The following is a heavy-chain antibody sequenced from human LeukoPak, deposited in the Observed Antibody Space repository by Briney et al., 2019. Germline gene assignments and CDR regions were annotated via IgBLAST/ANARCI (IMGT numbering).Heavy chain of an antibody. CDR2: ISGSGGST. D-gene: IGHD6-13*01. Sequence: GGSLRLSCAASGFTFSSYAMSWVRQAPGKGLEWVSAISGSGGSTYYADSVKGRITISRDNSKNTLYLQMNSLRAEDTAVYYCAKGIAAAGTIQLYYFDYWGQGTLVTVSS. CDR3: AKGIAAAGTIQLYYFDY. V-gene: IGHV3-23*01. CDR1: GFTFSSYA. J-gene: IGHJ4*02.